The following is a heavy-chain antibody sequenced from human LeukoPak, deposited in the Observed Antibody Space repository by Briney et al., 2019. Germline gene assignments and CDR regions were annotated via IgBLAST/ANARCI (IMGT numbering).Heavy chain of an antibody. V-gene: IGHV4-59*08. CDR2: IYYSGST. CDR1: GGSISSYY. CDR3: ARHEDSSGWSDAFDI. D-gene: IGHD6-19*01. Sequence: PSETLSLTCTVSGGSISSYYWSWIRQPPGKGLEWIGYIYYSGSTNYNPSLKSRVTISVDTSKNQFSLKLSSVTAADTAVYYCARHEDSSGWSDAFDIWGQGTMVTVSS. J-gene: IGHJ3*02.